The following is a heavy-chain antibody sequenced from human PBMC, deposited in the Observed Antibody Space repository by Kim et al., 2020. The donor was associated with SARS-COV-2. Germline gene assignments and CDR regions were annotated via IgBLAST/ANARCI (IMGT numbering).Heavy chain of an antibody. CDR1: GFSFTIYG. D-gene: IGHD3-22*01. Sequence: GGSLRLSCTASGFSFTIYGMHWVRQAPGKGLEWLAVASFDGVTYHYADSVKSRFTISRDNSNNTLYLQLNSLRPEDTAVYYCARDNDYIGYHYLDSWGQGTLVTVSS. J-gene: IGHJ4*02. CDR2: ASFDGVTY. CDR3: ARDNDYIGYHYLDS. V-gene: IGHV3-30*03.